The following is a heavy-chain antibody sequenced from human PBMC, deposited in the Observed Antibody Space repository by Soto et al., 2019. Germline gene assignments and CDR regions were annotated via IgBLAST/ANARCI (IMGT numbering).Heavy chain of an antibody. V-gene: IGHV1-69*12. D-gene: IGHD6-13*01. J-gene: IGHJ4*02. Sequence: QVQLVQSGAEVKKPGSSVKVSCKASGGTFSNYAIGWVRQAPGQGLEWMGGIIPIFGTTNYAQRFQGRVTITADESTSTAYMELSSLRSEDTAVYYCARVSSSWYKDYFDYWGQGTLVTVSS. CDR3: ARVSSSWYKDYFDY. CDR2: IIPIFGTT. CDR1: GGTFSNYA.